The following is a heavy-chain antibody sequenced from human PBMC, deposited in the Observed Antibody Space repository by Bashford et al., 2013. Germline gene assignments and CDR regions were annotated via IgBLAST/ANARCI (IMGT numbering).Heavy chain of an antibody. CDR2: ISGSGGST. V-gene: IGHV3-23*01. J-gene: IGHJ6*02. CDR3: ASTYIVVVPADYGMDV. D-gene: IGHD2-2*01. Sequence: GSLRLSCAASGFTFSSYAMSWVRQAPGKGLEWVSAISGSGGSTYYADSVKGRFTISRDNSKNTLYLQMNSLRAEDTAVYYCASTYIVVVPADYGMDVWGQGTTVTVSS. CDR1: GFTFSSYA.